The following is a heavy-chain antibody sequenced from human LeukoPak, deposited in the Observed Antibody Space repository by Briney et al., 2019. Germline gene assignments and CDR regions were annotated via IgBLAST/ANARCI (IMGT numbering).Heavy chain of an antibody. Sequence: PGGSLRLSCEASGFTFSSYWMAWVRQAPGKDLEWVANINPAGSDTYYVDSVKGRFTISRDNAKQSTFLQMNSLRVEETALYYCVRWGVAADMQDWGQGTLVTVSS. CDR1: GFTFSSYW. V-gene: IGHV3-7*01. D-gene: IGHD2-2*01. J-gene: IGHJ4*02. CDR3: VRWGVAADMQD. CDR2: INPAGSDT.